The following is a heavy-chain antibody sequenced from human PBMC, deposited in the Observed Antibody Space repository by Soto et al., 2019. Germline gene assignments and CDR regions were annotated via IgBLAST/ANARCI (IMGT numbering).Heavy chain of an antibody. J-gene: IGHJ4*02. CDR2: INPNSGGT. CDR1: GYTFTGNY. Sequence: QVQLVQSGAEVEKPGASVKVPCRASGYTFTGNYMHWVRQAPGQGLEWMGWINPNSGGTNYAQKFQGWVTMTRDTSISTAYMELSRLRSDVTAVYYCARDQGAGPISFDYWGQGTLVTVSS. CDR3: ARDQGAGPISFDY. V-gene: IGHV1-2*04. D-gene: IGHD6-19*01.